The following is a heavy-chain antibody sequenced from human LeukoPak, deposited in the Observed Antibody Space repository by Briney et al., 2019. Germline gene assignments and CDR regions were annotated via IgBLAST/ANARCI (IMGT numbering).Heavy chain of an antibody. Sequence: PSETLSLTCTVSGGSISSYYWSWTRQPPGKGLEWIGYIYYSGSTNYNPSLKSRVTISVDTSKNQFSLKLSSVTAADTAVYYCARAEGYYDFWSGYSLYGMDVWGQGTTVTVSS. CDR1: GGSISSYY. CDR2: IYYSGST. CDR3: ARAEGYYDFWSGYSLYGMDV. V-gene: IGHV4-59*01. J-gene: IGHJ6*02. D-gene: IGHD3-3*01.